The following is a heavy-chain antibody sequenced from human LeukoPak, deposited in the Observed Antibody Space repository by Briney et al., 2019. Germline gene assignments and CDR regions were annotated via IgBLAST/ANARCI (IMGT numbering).Heavy chain of an antibody. J-gene: IGHJ4*02. Sequence: GGSLRLSCAASGFTFSSCAMSWVRQAPGKGLEWVSAISGNGVGTYYADSVKGRFTISRDNSKNTLYLQMNNLRAEDTAVYYCAKDPAWGLDYWGQGTPVTVSS. CDR2: ISGNGVGT. CDR1: GFTFSSCA. CDR3: AKDPAWGLDY. V-gene: IGHV3-23*01. D-gene: IGHD7-27*01.